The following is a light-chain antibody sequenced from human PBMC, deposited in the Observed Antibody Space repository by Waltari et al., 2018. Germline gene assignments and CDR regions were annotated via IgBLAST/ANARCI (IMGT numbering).Light chain of an antibody. CDR1: SSDVGGYNY. CDR3: TSYTSSSTLYV. V-gene: IGLV2-14*01. J-gene: IGLJ1*01. CDR2: EVT. Sequence: QSALTQPASVSGSPGQSITISCTGTSSDVGGYNYVSWYQQHPGKAPKLIIYEVTNRPSGVSNRVSGSKSGSTASLTISGLQAGDEADYYCTSYTSSSTLYVFGTGTQVTVL.